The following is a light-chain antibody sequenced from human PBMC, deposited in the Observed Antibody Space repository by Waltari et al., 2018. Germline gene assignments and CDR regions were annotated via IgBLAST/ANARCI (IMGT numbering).Light chain of an antibody. CDR1: QSILTW. J-gene: IGKJ4*01. Sequence: DIQMTQSPSTLSASVGDRVTITCRASQSILTWLAWYQQKPGKAPRLLMSKASSLQTGVPSRFSGSESGTEFTLTISSLEPDDFATYYCQQYNTYSPGPTFGGGTKVEIK. V-gene: IGKV1-5*03. CDR2: KAS. CDR3: QQYNTYSPGPT.